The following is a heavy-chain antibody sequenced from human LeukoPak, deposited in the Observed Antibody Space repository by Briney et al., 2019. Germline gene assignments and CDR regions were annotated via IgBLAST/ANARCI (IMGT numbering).Heavy chain of an antibody. CDR2: INSNSRYI. J-gene: IGHJ6*03. Sequence: PGGSLRLSCAASGYTFSSYSMNWVRQAPGKGLEWVSSINSNSRYIYYADSVKGRFTISRDAAKNSLFLQMNSLRAEDTAVYYCARVTTSGSYPRYMDVWGKGTTVTVSS. CDR3: ARVTTSGSYPRYMDV. CDR1: GYTFSSYS. V-gene: IGHV3-21*04. D-gene: IGHD1-26*01.